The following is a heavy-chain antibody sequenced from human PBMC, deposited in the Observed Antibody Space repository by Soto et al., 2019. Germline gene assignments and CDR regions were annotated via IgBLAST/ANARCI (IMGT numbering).Heavy chain of an antibody. CDR1: GFTFRDYY. J-gene: IGHJ3*01. D-gene: IGHD3-22*01. CDR2: INTRSTIV. CDR3: ARVVYYDNSAYGL. V-gene: IGHV3-11*04. Sequence: PGGSLRLSCAASGFTFRDYYMVWVRQAPGKGLEWVSYINTRSTIVYYADSVKGRFTISRDNAKNSLYLQMNSLRADDTAVYYCARVVYYDNSAYGLWGQGTMVTVSS.